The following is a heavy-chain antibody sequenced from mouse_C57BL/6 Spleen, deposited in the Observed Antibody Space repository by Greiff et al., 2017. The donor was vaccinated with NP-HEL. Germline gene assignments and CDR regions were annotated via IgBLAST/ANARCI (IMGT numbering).Heavy chain of an antibody. D-gene: IGHD2-12*01. Sequence: DVMLVESGEGLVKPGGSLKLSCAASGFTFSSYAMSWVRQTPEKRLEWVAYISSGGDYIYYADTVKGRFTISRDNARNTLYLQMSSLKSEDTAMYYCTRCYDEGWYFDVWGTGTTVTVSS. CDR1: GFTFSSYA. CDR3: TRCYDEGWYFDV. V-gene: IGHV5-9-1*02. CDR2: ISSGGDYI. J-gene: IGHJ1*03.